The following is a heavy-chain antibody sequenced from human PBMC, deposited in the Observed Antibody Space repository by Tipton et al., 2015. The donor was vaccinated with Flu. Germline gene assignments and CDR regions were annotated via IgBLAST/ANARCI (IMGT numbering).Heavy chain of an antibody. J-gene: IGHJ4*02. CDR1: GFTFSSYA. V-gene: IGHV3-23*01. D-gene: IGHD3-10*01. Sequence: SLRLSCAASGFTFSSYAMSWVRQAPGKGLEWVSAISGSGGSTYYADSVKGRFTISRDNSKNTLYLQMNSLRAEDTAVYYCAKGSRLGSYYEGVLDYWGQGTLVTVSS. CDR3: AKGSRLGSYYEGVLDY. CDR2: ISGSGGST.